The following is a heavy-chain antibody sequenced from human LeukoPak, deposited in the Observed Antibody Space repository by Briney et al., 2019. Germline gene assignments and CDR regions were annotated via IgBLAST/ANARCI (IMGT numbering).Heavy chain of an antibody. J-gene: IGHJ4*02. CDR1: GGSISSYY. V-gene: IGHV4-59*08. Sequence: SETLSLTCTGSGGSISSYYWSWIRQPPGKGLEWIGYIYYSGSTNYNPSLKSRVTISVDTSKNQFSLKLSSVTAADTAVYYCARHLGRVRELHYFDYWGQGTLVTVSS. D-gene: IGHD1-26*01. CDR2: IYYSGST. CDR3: ARHLGRVRELHYFDY.